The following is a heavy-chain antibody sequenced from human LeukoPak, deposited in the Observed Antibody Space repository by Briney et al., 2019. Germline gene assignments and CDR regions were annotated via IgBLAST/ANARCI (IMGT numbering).Heavy chain of an antibody. V-gene: IGHV4-38-2*01. CDR3: ARLETQLIVVVPAAFDY. D-gene: IGHD2-2*01. CDR1: GYSISSGYY. J-gene: IGHJ4*02. CDR2: IYHSGST. Sequence: PSETLSLTRAVSGYSISSGYYWGWIRQPPGKGLEWIGSIYHSGSTYYNPSLKSRVTISVDTSKNQFSLKLSSVTAADTAVYYCARLETQLIVVVPAAFDYWGQGTLVTVSS.